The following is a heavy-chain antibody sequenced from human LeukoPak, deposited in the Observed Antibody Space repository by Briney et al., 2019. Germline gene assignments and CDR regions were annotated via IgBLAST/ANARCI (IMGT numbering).Heavy chain of an antibody. D-gene: IGHD1-26*01. CDR3: ARGGSIVGATPHNTFDI. J-gene: IGHJ3*02. V-gene: IGHV4-59*01. Sequence: SETLSLTCTVSGGAISFYYWSWIRQPPGKGLDWIAYMSYSGSTNYNPSLKSRVSISVDTSKNQFSLKLTSVTAADTAVYYCARGGSIVGATPHNTFDIWGQGTMVTVS. CDR2: MSYSGST. CDR1: GGAISFYY.